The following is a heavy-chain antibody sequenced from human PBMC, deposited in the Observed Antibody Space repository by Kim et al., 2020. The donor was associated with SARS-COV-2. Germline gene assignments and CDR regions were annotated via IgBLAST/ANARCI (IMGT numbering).Heavy chain of an antibody. D-gene: IGHD4-17*01. J-gene: IGHJ6*03. V-gene: IGHV3-23*01. CDR1: GFSFSSHA. Sequence: GGSLRLSCEASGFSFSSHAMTWVRQAPGMGLEWVSTIPAGAHYTMYADSVKGRFTISRDNSKNILYLQMNSLRAEDTAVYYCAKDGHYTDWYHYMDVWGKGTTVTVSS. CDR3: AKDGHYTDWYHYMDV. CDR2: IPAGAHYT.